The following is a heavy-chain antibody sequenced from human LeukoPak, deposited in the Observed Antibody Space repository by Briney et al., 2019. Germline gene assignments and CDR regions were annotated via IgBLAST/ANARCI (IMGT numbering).Heavy chain of an antibody. CDR1: GYTFTGYY. Sequence: ASVKVSCKASGYTFTGYYMHWVRQAPGQGLEWMGWINPNSGGTNYAQKFQGRVTMTRDTPISTAYMELSRLRSDDTAVYYCARDGIMVRGVKGYYYYGMDVWGQGTTVTVSS. D-gene: IGHD3-10*01. J-gene: IGHJ6*02. V-gene: IGHV1-2*02. CDR2: INPNSGGT. CDR3: ARDGIMVRGVKGYYYYGMDV.